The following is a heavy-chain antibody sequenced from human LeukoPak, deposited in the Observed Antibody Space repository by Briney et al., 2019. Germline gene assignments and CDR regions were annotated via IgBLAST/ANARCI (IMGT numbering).Heavy chain of an antibody. CDR2: ITNSGGYT. CDR1: GFPFSTYS. V-gene: IGHV3-23*01. J-gene: IGHJ4*02. Sequence: GGSLRLSCAASGFPFSTYSMSWVRQAPGRGLEWVSTITNSGGYTYYADFLKGRLTISRDNSKKTLYLQMNSLRAEDTAVYYCAKDPNPSYCTSDLCWNYGGRGTLVTVSA. D-gene: IGHD2-8*01. CDR3: AKDPNPSYCTSDLCWNY.